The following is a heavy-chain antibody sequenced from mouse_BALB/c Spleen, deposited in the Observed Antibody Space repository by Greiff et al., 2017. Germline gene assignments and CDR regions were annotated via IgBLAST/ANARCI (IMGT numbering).Heavy chain of an antibody. CDR3: ARNGKFGYGYGDYFDY. V-gene: IGHV2-4-1*01. CDR2: IWSGGST. CDR1: GFSLTSYG. D-gene: IGHD1-2*01. Sequence: VKLMESGPGLVQPSQSLSITCTVSGFSLTSYGVHWVRQSPGKGLEWLGVIWSGGSTDYNAAFISRLSISKDNSKSQVFFKMNSLQADDTAIYYCARNGKFGYGYGDYFDYWGQGTTLTVSS. J-gene: IGHJ2*01.